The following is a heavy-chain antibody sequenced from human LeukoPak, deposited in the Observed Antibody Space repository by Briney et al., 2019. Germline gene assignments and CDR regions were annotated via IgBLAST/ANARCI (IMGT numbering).Heavy chain of an antibody. CDR2: ISAYNDKT. Sequence: GASVKVSCKASGYTFSNYGISWVRQAPGQGLEWMGWISAYNDKTNYAEKFQGRLTMTTDTSTSTAYMDLRSLRSDDTAVYYCAREEKRITMVWGGDHWGQGTLVTVSS. D-gene: IGHD3-10*01. CDR1: GYTFSNYG. CDR3: AREEKRITMVWGGDH. J-gene: IGHJ4*02. V-gene: IGHV1-18*01.